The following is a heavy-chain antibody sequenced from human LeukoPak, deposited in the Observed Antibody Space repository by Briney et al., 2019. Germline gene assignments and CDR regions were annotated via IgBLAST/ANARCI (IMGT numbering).Heavy chain of an antibody. D-gene: IGHD3-10*01. CDR1: GYTFPSHG. CDR3: ARGNYGALDF. V-gene: IGHV1-18*01. Sequence: EASVKVSCKTSGYTFPSHGIAWVRQAAGQGLEWLGWINPYNGNTYYAQKVQGTVTMTTDTSATTAYMELRSLRPDDTAVYYCARGNYGALDFWGQGTMATVSS. CDR2: INPYNGNT. J-gene: IGHJ3*01.